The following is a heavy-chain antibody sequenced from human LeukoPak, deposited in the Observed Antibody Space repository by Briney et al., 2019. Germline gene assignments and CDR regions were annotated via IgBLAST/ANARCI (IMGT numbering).Heavy chain of an antibody. CDR1: GFTFSNAW. J-gene: IGHJ5*02. D-gene: IGHD5-12*01. Sequence: GGSLRLSCAASGFTFSNAWMNWVRQAPGKGLEWVGRIKSKTDGGTTDYAAPVKGRFTISRDDSKNTLYLQMNSLKSEDTAVYYCTTDAALSGYDEYNWFDPWGQGTLVTVSS. CDR3: TTDAALSGYDEYNWFDP. V-gene: IGHV3-15*01. CDR2: IKSKTDGGTT.